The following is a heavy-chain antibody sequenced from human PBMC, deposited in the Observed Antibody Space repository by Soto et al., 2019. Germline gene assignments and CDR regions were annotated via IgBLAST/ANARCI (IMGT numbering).Heavy chain of an antibody. CDR3: ARAVGGNSSYFED. J-gene: IGHJ4*02. Sequence: QVQLVESGGGVVQPGRSLRLSCAASGFTFSYYAMHWVRQAPGKGLEWVAVISYDGNHKYYRDSVKGRFTISRDSSKNTLYLQMNSLRVDDTAVYYCARAVGGNSSYFEDWGQGTLVTVSS. V-gene: IGHV3-30-3*01. CDR2: ISYDGNHK. D-gene: IGHD2-21*02. CDR1: GFTFSYYA.